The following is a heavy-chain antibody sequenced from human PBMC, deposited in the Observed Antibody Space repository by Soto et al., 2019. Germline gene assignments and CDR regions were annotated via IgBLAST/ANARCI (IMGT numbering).Heavy chain of an antibody. CDR1: GFTFSSYD. D-gene: IGHD3-16*01. Sequence: EVQLVESGGGLVQPGGSLRLSCAASGFTFSSYDMHWVRQATGKGLEWVSAIGTAGDTYYPGYVQGRFTISRENAKNSLYLQMNSLRAGDTDVYYCARGGKRGRGWGTFDPWGQGTLVTVSS. V-gene: IGHV3-13*01. J-gene: IGHJ5*02. CDR2: IGTAGDT. CDR3: ARGGKRGRGWGTFDP.